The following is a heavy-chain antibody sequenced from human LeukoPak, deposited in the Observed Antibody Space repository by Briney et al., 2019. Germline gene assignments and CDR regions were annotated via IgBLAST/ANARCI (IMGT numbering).Heavy chain of an antibody. V-gene: IGHV3-30*03. CDR2: VSSDGGTK. CDR3: ARASGVGDILVLIRRPDFGHYMDA. J-gene: IGHJ6*03. CDR1: GFTFSNYG. Sequence: PGTSLRLSCSASGFTFSNYGIHWVRQAPGKGLEWVIVVSSDGGTKYYSDSVKGRFTISRDNGKTSLFLQMNSLRVEDTAVYYCARASGVGDILVLIRRPDFGHYMDAWGKGTLVTVSS. D-gene: IGHD3-22*01.